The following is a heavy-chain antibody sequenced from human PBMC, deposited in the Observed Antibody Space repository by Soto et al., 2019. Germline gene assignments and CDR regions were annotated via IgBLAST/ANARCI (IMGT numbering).Heavy chain of an antibody. CDR2: IYYSGST. D-gene: IGHD1-26*01. V-gene: IGHV4-30-4*01. J-gene: IGHJ4*02. CDR3: AREGGIVGATTVDY. Sequence: SETLSLTCTVSGGSISSGDYYWSWIRQPPGKGLEWIGYIYYSGSTYYNPSLKSRVTISVDTSKNQFSLKLSSVTAADTAVYYCAREGGIVGATTVDYWGQGSLVTVSS. CDR1: GGSISSGDYY.